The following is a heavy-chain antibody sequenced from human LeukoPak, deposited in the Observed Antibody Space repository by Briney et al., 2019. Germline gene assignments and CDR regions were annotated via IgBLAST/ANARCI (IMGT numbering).Heavy chain of an antibody. J-gene: IGHJ4*02. CDR2: IKQDGSER. CDR1: GRISGSYW. D-gene: IGHD6-19*01. V-gene: IGHV3-7*03. CDR3: AAGSGWSSEY. Sequence: GGSLMISCSASGRISGSYWMRWVRHNPGKGLEWVANIKQDGSERNYKESVKGRFTISRDNGKNSIHLQMNNLRAEDTAVYYCAAGSGWSSEYWGEGTLVTVSS.